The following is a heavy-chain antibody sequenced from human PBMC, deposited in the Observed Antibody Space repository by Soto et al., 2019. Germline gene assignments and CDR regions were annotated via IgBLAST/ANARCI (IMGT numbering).Heavy chain of an antibody. V-gene: IGHV3-23*01. Sequence: PGGSLRLSCAASGFTFSSCAMSWFRQAPGKGLEWVSAISGSGGSTYYADSVKGRFTISRDNSKNTLYLQMNSLRAEDTAVYYCAKDWGYCGGDCYSDAFDIWGQGTMVTVSS. J-gene: IGHJ3*02. CDR2: ISGSGGST. CDR3: AKDWGYCGGDCYSDAFDI. D-gene: IGHD2-21*02. CDR1: GFTFSSCA.